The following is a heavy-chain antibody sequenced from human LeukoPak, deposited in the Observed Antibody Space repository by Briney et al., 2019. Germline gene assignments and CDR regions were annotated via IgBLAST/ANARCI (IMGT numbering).Heavy chain of an antibody. Sequence: GGSLRLSCAASGFTFSSYAMHWVRQAPGKGLEWVAVISYDGSNKYYADSVKGRFTISRDNSKNTLYLQMNSLRAEDTAVYYCARKYYDFWSGAFYYYYDMDVWGQGTTVTVSS. D-gene: IGHD3-3*01. CDR1: GFTFSSYA. CDR3: ARKYYDFWSGAFYYYYDMDV. CDR2: ISYDGSNK. V-gene: IGHV3-30-3*01. J-gene: IGHJ6*02.